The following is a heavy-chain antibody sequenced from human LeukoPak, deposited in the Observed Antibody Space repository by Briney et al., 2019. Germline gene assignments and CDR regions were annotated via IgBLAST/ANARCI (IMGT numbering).Heavy chain of an antibody. CDR3: ARVDRIAAARE. Sequence: ASVKVSCKASGYTFTSYGISWVRQAPGQGLEWMGWINPNSGGTNYAQKFQGRVTMTRDTSISTAYMELSRLRSDDTAVYYCARVDRIAAAREWGQGTLVTVSS. CDR1: GYTFTSYG. CDR2: INPNSGGT. D-gene: IGHD6-13*01. J-gene: IGHJ4*02. V-gene: IGHV1-2*02.